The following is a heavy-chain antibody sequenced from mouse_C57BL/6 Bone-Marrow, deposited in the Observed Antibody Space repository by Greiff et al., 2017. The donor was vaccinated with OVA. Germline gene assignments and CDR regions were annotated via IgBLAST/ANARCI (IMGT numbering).Heavy chain of an antibody. CDR2: IYPGGGYT. CDR3: ARWLDSSGYDYAMDY. V-gene: IGHV1-63*01. CDR1: GYTFTNYW. D-gene: IGHD3-2*02. Sequence: VKLVESGAELVRPGTSVKMSCKASGYTFTNYWIGWAKQRPGHGLEWIGDIYPGGGYTNYNEKFKGKATLTADKSSSTAYMQFSSLTSEDSAIYYCARWLDSSGYDYAMDYWGQGTSVTVSS. J-gene: IGHJ4*01.